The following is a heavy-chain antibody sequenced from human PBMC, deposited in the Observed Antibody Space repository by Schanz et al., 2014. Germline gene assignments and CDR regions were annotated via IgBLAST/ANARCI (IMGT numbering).Heavy chain of an antibody. CDR3: AIDYSTGCHAVDH. J-gene: IGHJ4*02. CDR2: IYSGGRA. D-gene: IGHD2-2*01. V-gene: IGHV3-66*01. Sequence: SCAASVFTFSPYYMAWIRQAPGKGLAWVSVIYSGGRAYYAASVKGRFTISRDHSKNTLYLQMNSLRAEDTAVYYCAIDYSTGCHAVDHRRQGTPVTF. CDR1: VFTFSPYY.